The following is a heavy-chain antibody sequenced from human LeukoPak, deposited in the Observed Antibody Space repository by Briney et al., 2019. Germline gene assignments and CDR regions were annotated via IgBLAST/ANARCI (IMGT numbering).Heavy chain of an antibody. Sequence: PSETLSLTCTVSGGSISGYYWSWIRQPPGKGLEWIGYIYKSGSTNYNPSLKSRLTISVDTSKNQFSLRLSSVTAADTAVYYCAREKRVYDSADDAFDIWGQGTMVTVSS. CDR1: GGSISGYY. CDR2: IYKSGST. V-gene: IGHV4-59*01. D-gene: IGHD3-22*01. CDR3: AREKRVYDSADDAFDI. J-gene: IGHJ3*02.